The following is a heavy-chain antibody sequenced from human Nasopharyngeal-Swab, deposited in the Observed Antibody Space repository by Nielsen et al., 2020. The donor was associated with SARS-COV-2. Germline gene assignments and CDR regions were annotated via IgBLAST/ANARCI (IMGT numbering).Heavy chain of an antibody. CDR3: ARFSGHDYPYNWFDP. J-gene: IGHJ5*02. CDR2: INHSGST. CDR1: GGSFSGHY. D-gene: IGHD5-12*01. V-gene: IGHV4-34*01. Sequence: SETLSLTCAVYGGSFSGHYWNWIRQPPGKGLEWIGEINHSGSTNYNPSLKSRVTISVDTSKNQFSLKLSSVTAADTAVYYCARFSGHDYPYNWFDPWGQGTLVTVSS.